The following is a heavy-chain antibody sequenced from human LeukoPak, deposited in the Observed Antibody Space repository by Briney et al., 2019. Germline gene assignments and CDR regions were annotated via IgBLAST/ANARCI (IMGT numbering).Heavy chain of an antibody. V-gene: IGHV4-4*07. CDR3: ARSDDSRGYQLDY. D-gene: IGHD3-22*01. J-gene: IGHJ4*02. CDR2: IYSSGST. Sequence: SETLSLTCTVSGGSISGYYWNWVRQPAGKGLEWIGRIYSSGSTHYNPSLKSRVTMSVDTSKNQFSLKLNSVTAADTAVYYCARSDDSRGYQLDYWGQGTLVTVSS. CDR1: GGSISGYY.